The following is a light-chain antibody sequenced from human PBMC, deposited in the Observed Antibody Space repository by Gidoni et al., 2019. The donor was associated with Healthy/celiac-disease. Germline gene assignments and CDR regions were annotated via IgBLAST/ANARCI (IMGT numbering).Light chain of an antibody. CDR1: QSISTY. Sequence: QMTQPPSSLSASVGDRVTITCRASQSISTYLNRYQQKQGKAPKLLIYAASNLQSGVPSRFSGSGSGTDFTLTISSLQPEDFATYYCQQSYNTPWTFGQGTKVEIK. CDR3: QQSYNTPWT. V-gene: IGKV1-39*01. CDR2: AAS. J-gene: IGKJ1*01.